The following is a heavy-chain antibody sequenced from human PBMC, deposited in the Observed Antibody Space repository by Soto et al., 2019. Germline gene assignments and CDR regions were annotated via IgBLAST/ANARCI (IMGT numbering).Heavy chain of an antibody. D-gene: IGHD3-3*01. J-gene: IGHJ6*01. V-gene: IGHV4-34*01. CDR3: ARGLDFWSGYYIYYYGMDV. Sequence: QVQLQQWGAGLLKPSETLSLTCAVYGGSFSGYYWSWIRQPPGKGLEWIGEINRSGSTNYNPSLKSRVTISVDTSKNQFSLKLSSVTAADTAVYYCARGLDFWSGYYIYYYGMDVW. CDR1: GGSFSGYY. CDR2: INRSGST.